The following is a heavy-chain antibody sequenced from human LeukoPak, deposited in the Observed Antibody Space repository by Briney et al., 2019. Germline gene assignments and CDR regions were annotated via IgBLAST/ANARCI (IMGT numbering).Heavy chain of an antibody. CDR1: GYSFTSYW. CDR2: IYPGDSDT. CDR3: ARSGDIVGATPRAGAFDI. V-gene: IGHV5-51*01. Sequence: GESLKISCKGSGYSFTSYWIGWVRQMPGKGLEWMGIIYPGDSDTRYSPSFQGQVTISADKSISTAYLQWSSLKASDTAMYYCARSGDIVGATPRAGAFDIWGQGTMVTVSS. D-gene: IGHD1-26*01. J-gene: IGHJ3*02.